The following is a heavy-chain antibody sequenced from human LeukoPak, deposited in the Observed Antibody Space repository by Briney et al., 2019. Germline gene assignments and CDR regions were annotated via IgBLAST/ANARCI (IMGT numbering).Heavy chain of an antibody. CDR1: GGSFSGYY. CDR3: ARGHTAVTRHFDF. D-gene: IGHD4-17*01. J-gene: IGHJ4*02. CDR2: INHSGST. V-gene: IGHV4-34*01. Sequence: SETLSLTCAVYGGSFSGYYWSWIRQPPGKGLEWIGEINHSGSTNYNPPLKSRVTISVDTSKNQFSLKLSSVTAADTAVYYCARGHTAVTRHFDFWGQGTLVTVSS.